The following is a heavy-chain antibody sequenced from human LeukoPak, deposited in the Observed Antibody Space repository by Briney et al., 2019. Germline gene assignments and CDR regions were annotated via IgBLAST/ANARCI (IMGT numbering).Heavy chain of an antibody. CDR2: IDPSDSYT. CDR1: GYNFTSYW. Sequence: GESLKISCKGSGYNFTSYWISWVRQMPGKGLEWMGRIDPSDSYTNYSPSFQGHVTISADKSISTAYLQWSSLKASDTAMYYCARRGDYVWGSYRMYYFDYWGQGTLVTVSS. J-gene: IGHJ4*02. V-gene: IGHV5-10-1*01. CDR3: ARRGDYVWGSYRMYYFDY. D-gene: IGHD3-16*02.